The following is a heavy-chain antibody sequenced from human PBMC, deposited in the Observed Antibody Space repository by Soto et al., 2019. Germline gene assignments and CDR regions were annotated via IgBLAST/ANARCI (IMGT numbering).Heavy chain of an antibody. J-gene: IGHJ5*02. CDR3: ARDRLRYFDWLLEDNWFDP. Sequence: PGGSLRLSCAASGFTFSSYSMNWVRQAPGKGLEWVSYISSSSSTIYYADSVKGRFTISRDNAKNSLYLQMNSLRGEDTAVYYCARDRLRYFDWLLEDNWFDPWGQGTLVTVSS. V-gene: IGHV3-48*01. CDR2: ISSSSSTI. D-gene: IGHD3-9*01. CDR1: GFTFSSYS.